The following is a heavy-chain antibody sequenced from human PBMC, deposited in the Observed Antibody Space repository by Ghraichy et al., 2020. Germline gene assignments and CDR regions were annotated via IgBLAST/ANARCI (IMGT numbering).Heavy chain of an antibody. CDR1: GFSFSDHY. CDR3: ARGGRAPFYQYAMDV. CDR2: TRNRANSYTT. D-gene: IGHD3-16*01. Sequence: GGSLRLSCTASGFSFSDHYMDWVRQAPGKGLEWVGRTRNRANSYTTEYAASVKGRFTISRDDSKSSLYLQMNSLKTEDTAVYHCARGGRAPFYQYAMDVWGQGTTVTVSS. V-gene: IGHV3-72*01. J-gene: IGHJ6*02.